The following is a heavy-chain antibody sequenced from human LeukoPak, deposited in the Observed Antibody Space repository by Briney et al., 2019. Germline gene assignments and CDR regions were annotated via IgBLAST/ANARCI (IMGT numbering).Heavy chain of an antibody. D-gene: IGHD2-15*01. CDR2: ISGSNSYI. Sequence: GGSLRLSCAASGFTFSRFAMNWVRQAPGKGLEWVSSISGSNSYIYYADSMKGRFTISRDNAKNSLYLQMNSLRAEDTAVYYCARKYCSGGSCYSAYLYYYYMDVWGKGTTVTISS. CDR1: GFTFSRFA. J-gene: IGHJ6*03. V-gene: IGHV3-21*01. CDR3: ARKYCSGGSCYSAYLYYYYMDV.